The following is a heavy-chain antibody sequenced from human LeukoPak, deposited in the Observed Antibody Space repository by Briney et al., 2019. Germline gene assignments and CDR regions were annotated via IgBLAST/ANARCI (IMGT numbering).Heavy chain of an antibody. D-gene: IGHD2-21*02. CDR3: ARFRVVVTANDAFDI. V-gene: IGHV1-69*02. Sequence: SVKVSCKASGGTFSSYTISWVRQAPGQGLEWMGRIIPILGIANYAQKFQGRVTITADKSTSTAYMELSSLRSEDTAVYYCARFRVVVTANDAFDIWGQGTMVTVSS. CDR1: GGTFSSYT. CDR2: IIPILGIA. J-gene: IGHJ3*02.